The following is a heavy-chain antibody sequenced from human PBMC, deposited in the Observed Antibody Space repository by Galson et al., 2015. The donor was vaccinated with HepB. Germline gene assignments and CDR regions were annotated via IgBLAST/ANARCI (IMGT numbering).Heavy chain of an antibody. CDR1: GFTFSSYG. D-gene: IGHD6-6*01. CDR3: AALSDSSSSKPHDY. CDR2: ISYDGSNK. J-gene: IGHJ4*02. Sequence: LRLSCEASGFTFSSYGMHWVRQAPGKGLEWVAVISYDGSNKYYADSVKGRFTISRDNSKNTLYLQMNSLRAEDTAVYYCAALSDSSSSKPHDYWGQGTLVTVSS. V-gene: IGHV3-30*03.